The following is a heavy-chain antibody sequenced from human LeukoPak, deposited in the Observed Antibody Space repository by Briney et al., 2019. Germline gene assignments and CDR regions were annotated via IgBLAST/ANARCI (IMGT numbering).Heavy chain of an antibody. D-gene: IGHD6-19*01. Sequence: PAASVKVSCKASDYTFTSYGISWVRQAPGQGLEWMGWISAYNGDTSYAQKLQGRVTMTTDTSTSTAYMELRSLRSDDTAVYYCARDRESSGWPDGYDIWGQGTMVTVSS. CDR3: ARDRESSGWPDGYDI. CDR1: DYTFTSYG. CDR2: ISAYNGDT. J-gene: IGHJ3*02. V-gene: IGHV1-18*01.